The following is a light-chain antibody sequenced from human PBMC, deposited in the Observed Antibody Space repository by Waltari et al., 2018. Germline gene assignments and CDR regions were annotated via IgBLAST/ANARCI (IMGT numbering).Light chain of an antibody. CDR3: QVWDSSTDHVV. CDR2: DDS. Sequence: SSVLTQPPSVSLAPGKTARITCGGNKIGVKSVQWYQQRPGQAPVVVIYDDSDRPSGIPERCSGSNAGNTATLTISGVEAGDEADYYCQVWDSSTDHVVFGGGTKLTVL. V-gene: IGLV3-21*01. J-gene: IGLJ2*01. CDR1: KIGVKS.